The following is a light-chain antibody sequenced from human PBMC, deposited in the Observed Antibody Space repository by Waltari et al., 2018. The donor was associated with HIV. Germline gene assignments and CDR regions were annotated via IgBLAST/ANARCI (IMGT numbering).Light chain of an antibody. CDR2: DVS. CDR3: SSFTTSITVV. J-gene: IGLJ2*01. CDR1: ISDVGNYNE. V-gene: IGLV2-18*02. Sequence: QSALTQPPSVSGSLGQSVTISCPRTISDVGNYNEVSWYQQSPGTAPKLMIYDVSNRPSGVPDRFSGSKSGNTASLTISGLQAEDEADYYCSSFTTSITVVFGGGTKLTVL.